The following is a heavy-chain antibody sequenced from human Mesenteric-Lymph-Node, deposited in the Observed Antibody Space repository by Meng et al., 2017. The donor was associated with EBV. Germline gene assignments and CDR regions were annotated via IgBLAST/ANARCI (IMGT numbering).Heavy chain of an antibody. CDR3: AGGDYVNQFNY. J-gene: IGHJ4*02. V-gene: IGHV4-30-2*06. CDR2: VHHSGLT. CDR1: AGAVTSGCYS. Sequence: QRVLPEAAPELVSPPRALPPACTSSAGAVTSGCYSWGWIRQSTGQGLEWIGYVHHSGLTYYTPSLETRVIISLERPKNQFSLKLTSVTAADTAVYYCAGGDYVNQFNYWGQGTLVTVSS. D-gene: IGHD4-17*01.